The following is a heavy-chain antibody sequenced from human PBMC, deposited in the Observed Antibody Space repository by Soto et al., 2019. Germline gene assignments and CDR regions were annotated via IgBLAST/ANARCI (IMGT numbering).Heavy chain of an antibody. D-gene: IGHD2-15*01. J-gene: IGHJ6*02. CDR2: VYSGGST. CDR1: GFTIISTY. CDR3: ARGGQVRGGMDV. Sequence: GGSLRLSCAASGFTIISTYMSWVRQAPGKGLEWVSFVYSGGSTYYADSVKGRFTVSRDSSKNTLYLQMDSLRAEDTAVYYCARGGQVRGGMDVWARGPRSPSP. V-gene: IGHV3-53*01.